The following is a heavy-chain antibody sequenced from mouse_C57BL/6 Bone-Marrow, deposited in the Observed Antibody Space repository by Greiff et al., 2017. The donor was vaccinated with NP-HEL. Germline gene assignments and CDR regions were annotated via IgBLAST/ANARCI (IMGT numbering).Heavy chain of an antibody. CDR1: GFSLSTFGMG. Sequence: QVTLKVSGPGILQPSQTLSLTCSFSGFSLSTFGMGVGWIRQPSGKGLEWLAHIWWDDDKYYNPALKSRLTISTDTSKNQVFLKLANVDSADTATYYCARIGDLFRFAYWGQGTLVTVSA. V-gene: IGHV8-8*01. CDR2: IWWDDDK. J-gene: IGHJ3*01. D-gene: IGHD1-1*01. CDR3: ARIGDLFRFAY.